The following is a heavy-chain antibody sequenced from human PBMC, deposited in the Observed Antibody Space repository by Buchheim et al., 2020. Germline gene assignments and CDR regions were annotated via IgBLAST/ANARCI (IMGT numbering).Heavy chain of an antibody. CDR2: INTGGDST. V-gene: IGHV3-23*01. CDR3: AKTRSISSHYYYGMDV. D-gene: IGHD6-6*01. CDR1: GFTFSTYA. Sequence: EVQLLESGGNLVQPGGSLRLSCAASGFTFSTYAMSWVRQAPGKGLEWVSGINTGGDSTYNTDSVRGRFTISRDDSRNTLYLQMNGLRAEDTAIYFCAKTRSISSHYYYGMDVWGQGTT. J-gene: IGHJ6*02.